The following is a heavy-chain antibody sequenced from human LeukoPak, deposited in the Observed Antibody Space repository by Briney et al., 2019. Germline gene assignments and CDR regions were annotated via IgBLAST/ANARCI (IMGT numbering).Heavy chain of an antibody. CDR2: INHSGST. Sequence: PSETLSLTCTVSGGSISSSSYYWGWIRQPPGKGLEWIGEINHSGSTNYNPSLKSRVTISVDTSKNQFSLKLSSVTAADTAVYYCARGAFVLWSGYYTPFDYWGQGTLVTVSS. J-gene: IGHJ4*02. D-gene: IGHD3-3*01. CDR1: GGSISSSSYY. CDR3: ARGAFVLWSGYYTPFDY. V-gene: IGHV4-39*07.